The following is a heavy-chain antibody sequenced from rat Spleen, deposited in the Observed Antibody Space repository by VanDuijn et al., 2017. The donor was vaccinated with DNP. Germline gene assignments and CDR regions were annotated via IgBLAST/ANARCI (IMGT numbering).Heavy chain of an antibody. J-gene: IGHJ2*01. CDR3: ARHGSPLRVCDY. V-gene: IGHV5-22*01. Sequence: EVQLVESGGGLVQPGRSLKLSCAGSGFSFSDYYMAWVRQAPTKGLEWVAYISYDGGSAYYGDPVKGRFTISRDNAKSTLYLQMSSLRSEDMATDDVARHGSPLRVCDYWGQGVMVTVSS. CDR2: ISYDGGSA. CDR1: GFSFSDYY. D-gene: IGHD4-1*01.